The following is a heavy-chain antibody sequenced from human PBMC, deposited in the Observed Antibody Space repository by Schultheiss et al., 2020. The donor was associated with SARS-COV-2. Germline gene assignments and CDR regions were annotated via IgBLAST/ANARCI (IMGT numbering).Heavy chain of an antibody. V-gene: IGHV1-2*02. Sequence: ASVKVSCKASGGTFSSYAISWVRQAPGQGLEWMGWINPNSGGTNYAQKFQGRLTITRDTSISAAYMELRSLTSDDTAVYYCARDTSEEYGDHDNLPDYWGQGNLVTVSS. CDR1: GGTFSSYA. CDR2: INPNSGGT. J-gene: IGHJ4*02. CDR3: ARDTSEEYGDHDNLPDY. D-gene: IGHD4-17*01.